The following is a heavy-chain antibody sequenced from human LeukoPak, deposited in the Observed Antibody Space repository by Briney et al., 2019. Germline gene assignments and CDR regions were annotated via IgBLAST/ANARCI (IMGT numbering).Heavy chain of an antibody. J-gene: IGHJ4*02. CDR2: ISSSGSTI. V-gene: IGHV3-48*03. CDR3: ARADRTSWFDY. Sequence: GGSLRLSCAASGFTFSSYEMNWVRQAPGKGLEWVSYISSSGSTIYYADSVKGRFTISRDNAKNSLYLQMNSVRPEDTAVYYCARADRTSWFDYWGQGTLVTVSS. D-gene: IGHD2-2*01. CDR1: GFTFSSYE.